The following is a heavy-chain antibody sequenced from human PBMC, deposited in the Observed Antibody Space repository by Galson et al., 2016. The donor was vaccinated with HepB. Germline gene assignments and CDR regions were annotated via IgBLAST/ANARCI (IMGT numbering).Heavy chain of an antibody. CDR3: ARGTETSWYGQFDY. D-gene: IGHD2-2*01. CDR1: GFTFASYA. Sequence: LRLSCAASGFTFASYAMSWVRQAPGKGLEWVSAINVGGGFTYYADSGKGRFTIPRDNSKNTVYLQMNSLRVEDTAVYYCARGTETSWYGQFDYWGQGTLVTVSS. J-gene: IGHJ4*02. V-gene: IGHV3-23*01. CDR2: INVGGGFT.